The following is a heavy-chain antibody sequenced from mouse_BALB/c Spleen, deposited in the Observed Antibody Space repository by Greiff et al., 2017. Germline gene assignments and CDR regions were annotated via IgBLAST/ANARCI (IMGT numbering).Heavy chain of an antibody. J-gene: IGHJ3*01. CDR3: ARQGAYGNYGFSY. CDR2: ISSGGSYT. D-gene: IGHD2-10*02. V-gene: IGHV5-6*01. Sequence: EVQLVESGGDLVKPGGSLKLSCAASGFTFSSYGMSWVRQTPDKRLEWVATISSGGSYTYYPDSVKGRFTISRDNAKNTLYLQMSSLKSEDTAMYYCARQGAYGNYGFSYWGQGTLVTVSA. CDR1: GFTFSSYG.